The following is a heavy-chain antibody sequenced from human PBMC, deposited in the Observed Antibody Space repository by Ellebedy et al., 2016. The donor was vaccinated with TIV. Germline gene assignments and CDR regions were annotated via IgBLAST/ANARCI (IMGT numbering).Heavy chain of an antibody. J-gene: IGHJ3*02. D-gene: IGHD5-24*01. V-gene: IGHV1-69*13. CDR2: IIPMFVTA. CDR1: GGTFSSYA. CDR3: ARTIGAFDI. Sequence: AASVKVSCKASGGTFSSYAISWVRQAPGQGLEWMGGIIPMFVTANYAQRFQGRVTITADESTSTAYMELNPLRSEDTAVYYCARTIGAFDIWGQGTMVTVSS.